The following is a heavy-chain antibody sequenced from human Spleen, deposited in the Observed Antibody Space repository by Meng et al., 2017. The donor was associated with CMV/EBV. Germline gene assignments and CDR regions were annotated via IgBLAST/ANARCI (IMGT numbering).Heavy chain of an antibody. CDR3: ARPGYSSSWYSSVGY. V-gene: IGHV3-30*02. Sequence: GGSLRLSCAASGFTLSSYGMHWVRQAPGKGLEWVAFIRSDGSNKYYADSVKGRFTISRDNSKNTLYLQMNSLRAEDTAVYYCARPGYSSSWYSSVGYWGQGKLVTVSS. D-gene: IGHD6-13*01. CDR2: IRSDGSNK. CDR1: GFTLSSYG. J-gene: IGHJ4*02.